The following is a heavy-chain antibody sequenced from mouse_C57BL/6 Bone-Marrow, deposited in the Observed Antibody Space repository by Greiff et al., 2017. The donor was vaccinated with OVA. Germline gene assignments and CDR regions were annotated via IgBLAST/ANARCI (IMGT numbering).Heavy chain of an antibody. CDR3: ARRGGGYFFAY. J-gene: IGHJ3*01. CDR2: IHPNSGST. D-gene: IGHD2-3*01. V-gene: IGHV1-64*01. Sequence: QVQLKQPGAELVKPGASVKLSCKASGYTFTSYWMHWVKQRPGQGLEWIGMIHPNSGSTNYNEKFKSKATLTVDKSSSTAYMQLSSLTSEDSAVYYCARRGGGYFFAYWGQGTLVTVSA. CDR1: GYTFTSYW.